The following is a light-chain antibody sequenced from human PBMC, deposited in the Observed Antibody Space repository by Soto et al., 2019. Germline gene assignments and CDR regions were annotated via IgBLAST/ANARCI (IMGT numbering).Light chain of an antibody. CDR1: SSDVGGYKY. J-gene: IGLJ3*02. CDR2: DVN. V-gene: IGLV2-14*03. Sequence: QSVLTQPASVSGSPGQSITISCTGTSSDVGGYKYVSWYQQHPGKAPKLIIYDVNNRPSGVSNRFSGSKSGNTAFLTISGLQSEDEADYYCSSYTSSNTWVFGGGTKVTVL. CDR3: SSYTSSNTWV.